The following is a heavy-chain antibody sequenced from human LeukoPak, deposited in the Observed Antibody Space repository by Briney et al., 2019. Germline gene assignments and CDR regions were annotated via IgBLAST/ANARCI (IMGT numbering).Heavy chain of an antibody. CDR2: INPNSGGT. Sequence: ASVKVSCKASGYTFTGYYMHRVRQAPGQGLEWMGRINPNSGGTNYAQKFQGRVTMTRDTSISTAYMELSRLRSDDTAVYYCATRGGGLAAGPSSSWYPHWGQGTLVTVSS. J-gene: IGHJ4*02. CDR1: GYTFTGYY. V-gene: IGHV1-2*06. CDR3: ATRGGGLAAGPSSSWYPH. D-gene: IGHD6-13*01.